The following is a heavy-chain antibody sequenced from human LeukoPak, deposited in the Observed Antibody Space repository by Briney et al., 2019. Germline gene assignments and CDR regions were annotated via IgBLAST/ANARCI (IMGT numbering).Heavy chain of an antibody. V-gene: IGHV3-7*01. J-gene: IGHJ4*02. CDR3: ARDYRHSSSWYYFDY. D-gene: IGHD6-13*01. CDR2: IKQDGSEK. CDR1: GFTFSSYW. Sequence: PGGSLRLSCAASGFTFSSYWMSRVRQAPGKGLEWVANIKQDGSEKYYVDSVKGRFTISRDNAKNSLYLQMNSLRAEDTAVYYCARDYRHSSSWYYFDYWGQGTLVTVSS.